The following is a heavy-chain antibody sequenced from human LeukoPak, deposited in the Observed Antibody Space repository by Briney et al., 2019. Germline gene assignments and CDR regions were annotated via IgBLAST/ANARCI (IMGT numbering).Heavy chain of an antibody. J-gene: IGHJ5*02. Sequence: ASGKVSCKASGYTFTGYYMHWVRQAPGQGLEWMGRINPNSGGTNYAQKFQGRVTMTRDTSISTAYMELSRLRSDDTAVYYCARVGTYCGGDCYLRWFDPWGQGTLVTVSS. D-gene: IGHD2-21*02. CDR3: ARVGTYCGGDCYLRWFDP. V-gene: IGHV1-2*06. CDR2: INPNSGGT. CDR1: GYTFTGYY.